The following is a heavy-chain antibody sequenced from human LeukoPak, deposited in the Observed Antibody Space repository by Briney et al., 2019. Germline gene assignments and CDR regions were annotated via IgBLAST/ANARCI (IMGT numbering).Heavy chain of an antibody. CDR3: ANLLTTGNAFDI. V-gene: IGHV3-23*01. CDR2: ISGSGGST. CDR1: GFTFSSYA. D-gene: IGHD4-17*01. J-gene: IGHJ3*02. Sequence: GGSLRLSCAASGFTFSSYAMSWVRQAPGKGLEWVSAISGSGGSTYYADSVKGRFTTSRDNSKNTLYLQMNSLRAEDTAVYYCANLLTTGNAFDIWGQGTMVTVSS.